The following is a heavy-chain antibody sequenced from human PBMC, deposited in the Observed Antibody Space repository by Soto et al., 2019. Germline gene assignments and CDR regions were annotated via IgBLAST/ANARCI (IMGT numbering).Heavy chain of an antibody. CDR1: GYTFATYY. J-gene: IGHJ6*02. V-gene: IGHV1-46*01. Sequence: ASVKVSCKSSGYTFATYYLHWVRQAPGQGLEWMGVINPSGGRTSYSQKFQGRVTMTRDTSTSIVYMELSSLRSEDTAVYYCAREQVVTNYYYGMDVWGQGTTVTVSS. D-gene: IGHD2-21*02. CDR2: INPSGGRT. CDR3: AREQVVTNYYYGMDV.